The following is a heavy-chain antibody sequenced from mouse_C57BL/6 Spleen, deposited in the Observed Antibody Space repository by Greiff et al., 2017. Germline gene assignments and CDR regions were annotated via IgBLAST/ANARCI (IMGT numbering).Heavy chain of an antibody. V-gene: IGHV6-6*01. J-gene: IGHJ3*01. D-gene: IGHD2-4*01. CDR3: TRAGYDYYWFAY. CDR2: IRNKANNHAT. CDR1: GFTFSDAW. Sequence: EVKVEESGGGLVQPGGSMKLSCAASGFTFSDAWMDWVRQSPGKGLEWVAEIRNKANNHATYYAESVKGRLTISRDDSTSSVYLQMNSLRAEDTGIYYCTRAGYDYYWFAYWGQGTLVTVSA.